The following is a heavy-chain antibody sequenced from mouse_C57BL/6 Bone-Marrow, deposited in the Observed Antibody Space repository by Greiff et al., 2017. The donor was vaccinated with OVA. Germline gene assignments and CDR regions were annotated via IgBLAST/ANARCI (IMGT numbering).Heavy chain of an antibody. D-gene: IGHD3-2*02. CDR2: IWSGGST. CDR3: ARSHSSGYEYFDV. CDR1: GFSLTSYG. V-gene: IGHV2-2*01. J-gene: IGHJ1*03. Sequence: VMLVESGPGLVQPSQSLSITCTVSGFSLTSYGVHWVRQSPGKGLEWLGVIWSGGSTDYNAAFISRLSISKDNSKSQVFFKMNSLQADDTAIYYCARSHSSGYEYFDVWGTGTTGTVSS.